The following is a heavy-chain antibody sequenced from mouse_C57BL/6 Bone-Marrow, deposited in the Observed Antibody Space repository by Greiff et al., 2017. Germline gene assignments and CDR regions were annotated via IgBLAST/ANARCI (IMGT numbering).Heavy chain of an antibody. J-gene: IGHJ4*01. V-gene: IGHV1-72*01. D-gene: IGHD2-4*01. CDR2: IDPNSGGT. CDR3: ARSFYYDYGDRENYYAMDY. CDR1: GYTFTSYW. Sequence: QVQLQQSGAELVKPGASVKLSCKASGYTFTSYWMHWVKQRPGRGLEWIGRIDPNSGGTKYNEKFKSKATLTVDKPSSTAYMQLSSLTSEDSAVYYCARSFYYDYGDRENYYAMDYWGQGTSVTVSS.